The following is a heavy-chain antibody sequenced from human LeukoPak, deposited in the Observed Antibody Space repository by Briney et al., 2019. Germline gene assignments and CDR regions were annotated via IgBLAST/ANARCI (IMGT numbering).Heavy chain of an antibody. CDR1: GFTVSSSY. J-gene: IGHJ4*02. CDR2: FYTGGTA. CDR3: ARDIVGATTDY. Sequence: PGGSLRLSCAASGFTVSSSYMSWVRQAPGKGLEWVSVFYTGGTAYYADSVKGRFTISRDNSKNTLYLQMNSLRAEDTAVYYCARDIVGATTDYWGQGTLVTVSS. V-gene: IGHV3-53*01. D-gene: IGHD1-26*01.